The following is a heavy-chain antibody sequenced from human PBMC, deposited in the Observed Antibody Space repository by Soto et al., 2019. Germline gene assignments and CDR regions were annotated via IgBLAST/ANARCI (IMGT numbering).Heavy chain of an antibody. CDR3: AKHRLALQDPGSYVMDV. CDR1: GFTFSSYG. D-gene: IGHD2-15*01. J-gene: IGHJ6*02. Sequence: EVQLFESGGGLVQPGGSLRLSCAASGFTFSSYGMSWVRHAPGKVLEWVSAISGSGGSTYYADAVKGRFTISRDNSKNTLNLQLTSLRAEDTATYYGAKHRLALQDPGSYVMDVWGQGTTVTLSS. CDR2: ISGSGGST. V-gene: IGHV3-23*01.